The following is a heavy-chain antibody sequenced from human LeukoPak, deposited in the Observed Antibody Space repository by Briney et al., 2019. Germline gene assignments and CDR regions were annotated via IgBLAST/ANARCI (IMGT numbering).Heavy chain of an antibody. CDR2: INSDSTNI. Sequence: PGGSLRLSCAASGFTFSSYSMNWVRQAPGEGLEWVSHINSDSTNIAYADSVKGRFTISRDNAKNSLYLQLNSLRDEDTAVSYCARDYEWAFDYWGQGTLVTVSS. V-gene: IGHV3-48*02. CDR3: ARDYEWAFDY. D-gene: IGHD1-26*01. J-gene: IGHJ4*02. CDR1: GFTFSSYS.